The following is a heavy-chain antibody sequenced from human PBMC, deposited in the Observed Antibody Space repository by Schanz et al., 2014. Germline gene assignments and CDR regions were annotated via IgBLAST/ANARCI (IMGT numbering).Heavy chain of an antibody. CDR1: GFTFNSYA. V-gene: IGHV3-23*01. J-gene: IGHJ6*02. Sequence: DVQLLESGGGLVQPGGSLRLSCAASGFTFNSYAMTWVRQAPGKGLEWVSSSSHSGGSKYYADSVKGRFTISRDNSENTLYLQMNSLSADDTAVFYCAKGMGYCSGGTCYDYYYYGVDVWGQGTTVTVSS. CDR3: AKGMGYCSGGTCYDYYYYGVDV. CDR2: SSHSGGSK. D-gene: IGHD2-15*01.